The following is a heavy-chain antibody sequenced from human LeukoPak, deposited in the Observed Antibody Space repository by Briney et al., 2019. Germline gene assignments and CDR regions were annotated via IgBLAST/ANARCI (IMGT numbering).Heavy chain of an antibody. D-gene: IGHD4/OR15-4a*01. J-gene: IGHJ4*02. V-gene: IGHV3-23*01. Sequence: PGGSLRLSCAASGFNFGDFSMNWVRQAPGKGLEWVSGIIPSGHTTHYSDSVKGRFTISRDNSKNTLYLQMNSLRAEDTAVCYCARRAGAYSHPYDYWGQGTLVTVSS. CDR2: IIPSGHTT. CDR1: GFNFGDFS. CDR3: ARRAGAYSHPYDY.